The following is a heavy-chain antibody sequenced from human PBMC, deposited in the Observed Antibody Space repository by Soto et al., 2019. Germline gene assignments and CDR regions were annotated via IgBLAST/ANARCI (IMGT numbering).Heavy chain of an antibody. V-gene: IGHV4-31*03. D-gene: IGHD2-21*02. CDR2: MFHSGST. Sequence: SETLSLTCTASGGSITGGGHYWACILQHPGKGLEWIGYMFHSGSTHYNPSLKSRISISVDTSKNQFSLKLSSVTAADTAVYYCARVTDPVVTASTPFDHWGQGALVTVSS. J-gene: IGHJ4*02. CDR3: ARVTDPVVTASTPFDH. CDR1: GGSITGGGHY.